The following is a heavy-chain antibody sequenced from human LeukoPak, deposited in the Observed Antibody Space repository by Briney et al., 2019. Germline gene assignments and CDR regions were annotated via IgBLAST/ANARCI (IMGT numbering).Heavy chain of an antibody. CDR1: GGSISSGSYY. V-gene: IGHV4-61*02. Sequence: SSETLSLTCTVSGGSISSGSYYWSWIRQPAGKGLEWIGRIYTSGSTNYNPSLKSRVTISVDTSKNQFSLKLSSVTAADTAVYYCARAIFGVVIIRQEFDYWGQGTLVTVSS. D-gene: IGHD3-3*01. J-gene: IGHJ4*02. CDR3: ARAIFGVVIIRQEFDY. CDR2: IYTSGST.